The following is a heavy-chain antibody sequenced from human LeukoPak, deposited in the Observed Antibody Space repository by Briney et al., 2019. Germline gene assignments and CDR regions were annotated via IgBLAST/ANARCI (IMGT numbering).Heavy chain of an antibody. CDR1: GGTFSSYA. J-gene: IGHJ4*02. D-gene: IGHD5-24*01. CDR2: IIPIFGTA. Sequence: ASVEVSSKASGGTFSSYAISWVRQAPGQGLEWMGGIIPIFGTANYAQKFQGRVTIAADESTSTAYMELSSLRSEDTAVYYCARACRDGYNRFDYWGQGTLVTVPS. CDR3: ARACRDGYNRFDY. V-gene: IGHV1-69*13.